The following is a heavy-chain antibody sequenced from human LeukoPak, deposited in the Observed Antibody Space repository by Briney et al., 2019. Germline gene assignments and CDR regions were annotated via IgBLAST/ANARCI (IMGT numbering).Heavy chain of an antibody. CDR1: GGTFSSYA. V-gene: IGHV1-69*01. Sequence: PVKVSCKASGGTFSSYAISWVRQAPGQGLEWMGGIIPIFGTANYAQKFQGRVTITADESTSTAYMELSSLKSEDTAVYYCARSYYYDSSGYSFDYWGQGTLVTVSS. J-gene: IGHJ4*02. D-gene: IGHD3-22*01. CDR2: IIPIFGTA. CDR3: ARSYYYDSSGYSFDY.